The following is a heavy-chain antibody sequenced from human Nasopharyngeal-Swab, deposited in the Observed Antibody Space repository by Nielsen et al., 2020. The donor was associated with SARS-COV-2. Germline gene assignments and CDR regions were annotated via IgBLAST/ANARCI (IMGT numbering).Heavy chain of an antibody. CDR2: FDPEDGET. V-gene: IGHV1-24*01. CDR1: GYTLTELS. Sequence: ALVKVSCKVSGYTLTELSMHWVRQAPGKGLEWMGGFDPEDGETIYARKFQGRVTMTEDTSTDTAYMELSSLRSEDTAVYYCATGQQWLVQWFDPWGQGTLVTVSS. CDR3: ATGQQWLVQWFDP. D-gene: IGHD6-19*01. J-gene: IGHJ5*02.